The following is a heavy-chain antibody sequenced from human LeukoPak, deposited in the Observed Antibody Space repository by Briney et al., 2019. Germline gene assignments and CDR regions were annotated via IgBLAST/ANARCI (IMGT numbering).Heavy chain of an antibody. J-gene: IGHJ4*02. V-gene: IGHV3-21*01. CDR3: AREVSEGFDF. Sequence: GGSLGLSCTASGFTFSGYSMNWIRQAPGKGLEWVSSFGTRSTSIYHAGSVKGRFAISRDNAKNSLYLQMNSLRAEDTALYYCAREVSEGFDFWGQGTLVTVSS. CDR2: FGTRSTSI. D-gene: IGHD3-22*01. CDR1: GFTFSGYS.